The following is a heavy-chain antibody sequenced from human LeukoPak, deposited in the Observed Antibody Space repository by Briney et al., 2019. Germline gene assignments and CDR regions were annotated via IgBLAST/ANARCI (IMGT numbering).Heavy chain of an antibody. V-gene: IGHV4-34*01. J-gene: IGHJ4*02. Sequence: SETLSLTCTVSGGSFSGYYWSWIRQPPGKGLEWIGEINHSGSTNYNPSLKSRVTISVDTSKNQFSLKLSSVTAADTAVYYCARPHSGTVNASTYGVIDYWGQGTLVTVSS. CDR3: ARPHSGTVNASTYGVIDY. CDR1: GGSFSGYY. D-gene: IGHD2-8*01. CDR2: INHSGST.